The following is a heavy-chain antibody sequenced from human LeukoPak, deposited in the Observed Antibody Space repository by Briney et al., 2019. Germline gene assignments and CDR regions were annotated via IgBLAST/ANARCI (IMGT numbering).Heavy chain of an antibody. CDR1: GLTFSSYA. CDR2: ITGRGANL. V-gene: IGHV3-23*01. Sequence: GGCLRLSFAASGLTFSSYAMSWGRLAAGKGLGSVTAITGRGANLYSADSGKGRCTISRDNLKNTLYLQINMLRAEDTAVYYCAKVVSGYSSSADAFDIWGKGTMVTVSS. D-gene: IGHD6-13*01. CDR3: AKVVSGYSSSADAFDI. J-gene: IGHJ3*02.